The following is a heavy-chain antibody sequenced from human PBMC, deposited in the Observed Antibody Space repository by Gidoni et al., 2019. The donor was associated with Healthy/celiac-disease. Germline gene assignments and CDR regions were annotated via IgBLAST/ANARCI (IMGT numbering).Heavy chain of an antibody. CDR1: GFTFSSYS. Sequence: EVQLVESGGGLVKPGGYLRLSCAASGFTFSSYSMNGVRQAPGKGLECVSSISSSSSYIYYAASVKGRFTISRDNAKNSLYLQMNSLRAEDTAVYYCARGVPLNYWGQGTLVTVSS. J-gene: IGHJ4*02. D-gene: IGHD3-10*01. CDR2: ISSSSSYI. V-gene: IGHV3-21*01. CDR3: ARGVPLNY.